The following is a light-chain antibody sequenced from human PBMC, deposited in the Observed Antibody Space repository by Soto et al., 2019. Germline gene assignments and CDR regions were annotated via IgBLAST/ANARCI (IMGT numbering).Light chain of an antibody. CDR1: QSVSSN. CDR2: GAS. J-gene: IGKJ5*01. CDR3: QQYNNWPIT. V-gene: IGKV3-15*01. Sequence: EIVMTQSPDILSVSPGERATLSCRASQSVSSNLAWYQQKPGQSPRLLIYGASTRATGIPVRFSGSGSGTEFTLTISSLRSEDSAVYHCQQYNNWPITFGQGTRLEIK.